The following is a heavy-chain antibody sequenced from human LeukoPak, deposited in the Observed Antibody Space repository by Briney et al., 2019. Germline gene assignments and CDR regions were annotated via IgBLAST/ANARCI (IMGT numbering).Heavy chain of an antibody. CDR3: ARLDYDSSGYYFFEY. D-gene: IGHD3-22*01. CDR1: GGIISSSSYY. V-gene: IGHV4-39*02. Sequence: SETLSLTCAVSGGIISSSSYYWGWIRQPPGKGLEWMGSLYYGGSTYYNPSLKSRVAISVDTSTNHLSLKLSSVTAADTAVYYCARLDYDSSGYYFFEYWGRGTLVTVSS. CDR2: LYYGGST. J-gene: IGHJ4*02.